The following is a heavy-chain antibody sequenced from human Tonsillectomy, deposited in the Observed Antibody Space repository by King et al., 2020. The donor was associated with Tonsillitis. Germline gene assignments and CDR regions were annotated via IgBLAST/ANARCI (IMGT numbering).Heavy chain of an antibody. CDR2: IYWDDDK. D-gene: IGHD3-10*01. V-gene: IGHV2-5*02. Sequence: ITLKESGPPLVNPPQTLTLSCTSSGFSLSADGVAVAWIRQPPGTALEWLALIYWDDDKRYTPSLKSRLSINKDTSKNQVVLTIADMDPAATATYSCARRRATLVRGITRSLFDPWGQGTLVTVSS. J-gene: IGHJ5*02. CDR3: ARRRATLVRGITRSLFDP. CDR1: GFSLSADGVA.